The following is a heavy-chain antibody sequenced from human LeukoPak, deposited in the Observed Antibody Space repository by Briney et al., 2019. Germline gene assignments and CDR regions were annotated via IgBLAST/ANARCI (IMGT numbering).Heavy chain of an antibody. V-gene: IGHV3-21*01. CDR2: ISSSSSYI. CDR3: ARDGGLNWAVNDY. Sequence: PGGSLGLSCAASGFTFSSYSMNWVRQAPGKGLEWVSSISSSSSYIYYADSVKGRFTISRDNAKNSLYLQMNSLRAEDTAVYYCARDGGLNWAVNDYWGQGTLVTVSS. CDR1: GFTFSSYS. D-gene: IGHD7-27*01. J-gene: IGHJ4*02.